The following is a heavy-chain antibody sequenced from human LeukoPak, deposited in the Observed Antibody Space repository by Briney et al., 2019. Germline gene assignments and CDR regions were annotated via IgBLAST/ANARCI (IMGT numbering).Heavy chain of an antibody. D-gene: IGHD2-2*03. CDR3: ASLDLGTPYYYYGMDV. J-gene: IGHJ6*02. Sequence: SLRLSCTASGFTFKDYAMYWVRQAPGKGLEWVSGISWNSGTTDYADSVKGRLTVSRDNAKDSLYLQMNSLRPEDTAWYYCASLDLGTPYYYYGMDVWGQGTTVTVSS. CDR1: GFTFKDYA. CDR2: ISWNSGTT. V-gene: IGHV3-9*01.